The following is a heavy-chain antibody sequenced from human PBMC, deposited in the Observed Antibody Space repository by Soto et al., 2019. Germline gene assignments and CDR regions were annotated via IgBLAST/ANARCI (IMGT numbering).Heavy chain of an antibody. CDR2: IIPIFGTA. J-gene: IGHJ4*02. D-gene: IGHD3-22*01. Sequence: QVQLVQSRAEVKKPGSSVKVSCKASGGTFSSYAISWVRQAPGQGLEWMGGIIPIFGTANYAQKFQGRVTITADESTSTAYMELSSLRSEDTAVYYCARDRNYYDSSGYLPLDYWGQGTLVTVSS. V-gene: IGHV1-69*01. CDR3: ARDRNYYDSSGYLPLDY. CDR1: GGTFSSYA.